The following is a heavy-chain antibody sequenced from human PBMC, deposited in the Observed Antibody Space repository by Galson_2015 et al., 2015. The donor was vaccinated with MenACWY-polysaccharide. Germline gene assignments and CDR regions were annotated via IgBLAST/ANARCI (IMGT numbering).Heavy chain of an antibody. J-gene: IGHJ4*02. CDR3: ARLRGLGGQFYCDF. V-gene: IGHV5-51*03. Sequence: QSGAEVKKPGESLKISCKASGYIFNNYWIGWVRQMPDKGLEWMGRIFPDNSDPRYSPSFQGQVTVSADKSTSTAYLHLSGLKASDTGMYYCARLRGLGGQFYCDFWGQGSLVTVSS. CDR2: IFPDNSDP. CDR1: GYIFNNYW. D-gene: IGHD4-23*01.